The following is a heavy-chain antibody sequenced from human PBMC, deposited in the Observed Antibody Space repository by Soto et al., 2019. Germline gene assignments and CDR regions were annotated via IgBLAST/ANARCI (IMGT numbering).Heavy chain of an antibody. J-gene: IGHJ4*02. CDR2: INVGNGNT. CDR1: GYTFTDFA. D-gene: IGHD2-21*01. V-gene: IGHV1-3*01. CDR3: ARQGAHSAPFAL. Sequence: QAQLVQSGAEAKQPGASVRVSCKASGYTFTDFALHWVRQAPGQGLEWMGWINVGNGNTGYSRKFQGRVTNDRDISATTAYIAVTSLTSEDTAIYYCARQGAHSAPFALWGQGTLVTVSS.